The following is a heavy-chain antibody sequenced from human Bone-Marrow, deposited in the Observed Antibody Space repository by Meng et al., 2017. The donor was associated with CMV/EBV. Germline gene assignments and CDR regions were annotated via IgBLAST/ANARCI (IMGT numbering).Heavy chain of an antibody. CDR3: ARDGVSTGSDYGTYRYYGMDV. CDR1: RYTFTDYY. CDR2: ILPILNRA. V-gene: IGHV1-69*06. D-gene: IGHD1-26*01. J-gene: IGHJ6*02. Sequence: SVKVSCKASRYTFTDYYIHWVRQAPGQGLEWMGGILPILNRANYEPKFLGRVTITAAKSMNTVYMELSSLTSEDTAVYYCARDGVSTGSDYGTYRYYGMDVWGQGTTVTVSS.